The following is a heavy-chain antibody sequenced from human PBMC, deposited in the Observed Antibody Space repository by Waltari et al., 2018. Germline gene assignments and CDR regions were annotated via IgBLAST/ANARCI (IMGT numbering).Heavy chain of an antibody. J-gene: IGHJ4*02. CDR2: IYHSGST. V-gene: IGHV4-38-2*02. Sequence: QVQLQESGPGLVKPSETLSLTCTVSGYSISSGYYWGWIRQHPENGLEWIGSIYHSGSTYYNPSLKSRVTISVDTSKNQFSLKLSSVTAADTAVYYCARDIGVGTGGYWGQGTLVTVSS. D-gene: IGHD7-27*01. CDR1: GYSISSGYY. CDR3: ARDIGVGTGGY.